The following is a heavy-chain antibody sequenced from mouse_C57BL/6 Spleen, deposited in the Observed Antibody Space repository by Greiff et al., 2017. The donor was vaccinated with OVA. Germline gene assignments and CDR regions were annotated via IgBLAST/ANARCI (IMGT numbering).Heavy chain of an antibody. CDR1: GYTFTDYN. V-gene: IGHV1-22*01. D-gene: IGHD1-1*01. Sequence: VHVKQSGPELVKPGASVKMSCKASGYTFTDYNMHWVKQSHGKSLEWIGYINPNNGGTSYNQKFKGKATLTVNKSSSTAYMELRSLTSEDSAVYYCALYYGSSYDWYFDVWGTGTTVTVSS. CDR3: ALYYGSSYDWYFDV. CDR2: INPNNGGT. J-gene: IGHJ1*03.